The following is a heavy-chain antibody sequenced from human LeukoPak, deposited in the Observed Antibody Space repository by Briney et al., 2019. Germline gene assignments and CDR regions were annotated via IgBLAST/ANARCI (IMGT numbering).Heavy chain of an antibody. V-gene: IGHV4-34*01. CDR1: GGSFSGYY. Sequence: STETLSLTCAVYGGSFSGYYWSWIRQPPGKGLEWIGEINHSGSTNYNPSLKSRVTISVDTSKNQFSLKLSSVTAADAAVYYCARGGVTTNFDYWGQGTLVTVSS. J-gene: IGHJ4*02. CDR2: INHSGST. CDR3: ARGGVTTNFDY. D-gene: IGHD4-11*01.